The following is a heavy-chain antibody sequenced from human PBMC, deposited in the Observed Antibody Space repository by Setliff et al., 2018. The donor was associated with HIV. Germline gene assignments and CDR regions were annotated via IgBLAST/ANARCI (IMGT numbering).Heavy chain of an antibody. Sequence: PSETLSLTCTVSGGSISSATHYWGWIRQPPGKGLAWIGSIFYSGSSHYNPSLKSRAIISVDTSKNQFSLKLISVTAADQGVYYCARVPVAGANWFDPWGLGTLVTVSS. CDR2: IFYSGSS. CDR1: GGSISSATHY. J-gene: IGHJ5*02. V-gene: IGHV4-39*01. D-gene: IGHD2-21*01. CDR3: ARVPVAGANWFDP.